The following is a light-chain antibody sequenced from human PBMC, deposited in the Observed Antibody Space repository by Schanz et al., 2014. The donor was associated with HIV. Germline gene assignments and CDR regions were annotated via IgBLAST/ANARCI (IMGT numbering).Light chain of an antibody. CDR3: LQRSNWPPLT. V-gene: IGKV3D-20*02. CDR2: DAS. CDR1: QTVSSNS. Sequence: EIVLTQSPVILSLSPGERATLSCRASQTVSSNSLGWYQQKRGQVPRLLIYDASSRATGIPARFSGSGSGTDFTLTISSLEPEDFAVYYCLQRSNWPPLTFGGGTKVEIK. J-gene: IGKJ4*01.